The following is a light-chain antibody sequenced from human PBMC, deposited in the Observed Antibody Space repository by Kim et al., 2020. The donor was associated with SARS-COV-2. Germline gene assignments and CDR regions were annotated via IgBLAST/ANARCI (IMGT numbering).Light chain of an antibody. CDR1: ALPKQY. Sequence: SYELTQPPSVSVSPGQTARITCSGDALPKQYAYWYQQKPGQAPVLVIYKDSERPSGIPERFSGSSSGTTVTLTISGVQAEEEADYYCQSADSSGVVFGGGTKLTVL. CDR3: QSADSSGVV. V-gene: IGLV3-25*02. CDR2: KDS. J-gene: IGLJ2*01.